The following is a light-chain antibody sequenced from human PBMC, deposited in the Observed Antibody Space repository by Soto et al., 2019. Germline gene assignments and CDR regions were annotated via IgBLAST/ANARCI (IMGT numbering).Light chain of an antibody. CDR1: SSNIGSNT. V-gene: IGLV1-44*01. J-gene: IGLJ2*01. CDR3: AAWDDSLNGVV. CDR2: SNN. Sequence: QSVLTQPPSASGTPGQRVTLSCSGSSSNIGSNTVNWYQQLPGTAPKLLIYSNNQRPSGVPDRFSGSKSGTSASLSISGLQFEDEDDYYCAAWDDSLNGVVFGGGTKLTVL.